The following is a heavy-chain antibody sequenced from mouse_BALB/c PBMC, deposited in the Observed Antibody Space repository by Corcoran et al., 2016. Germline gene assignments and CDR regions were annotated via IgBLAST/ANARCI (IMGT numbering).Heavy chain of an antibody. J-gene: IGHJ4*01. CDR2: IWWDDEK. D-gene: IGHD2-3*01. CDR1: GFSLMTSGMG. CDR3: GRRNVNYDDSMDY. V-gene: IGHV8-12*01. Sequence: QVTLKESGPWILKPSQTLSLTCSFSGFSLMTSGMGVCLIRQPSVKGLEWLAHIWWDDEKHSNPSLKSQFTISKDTSRNQVFLRITSVDNPDTATYYCGRRNVNYDDSMDYWGQGTSVTVS.